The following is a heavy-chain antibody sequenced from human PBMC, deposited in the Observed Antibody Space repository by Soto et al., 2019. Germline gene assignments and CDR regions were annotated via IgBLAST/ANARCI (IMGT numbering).Heavy chain of an antibody. J-gene: IGHJ4*02. CDR3: VRDRRYCCVEY. CDR1: GYSFINYG. Sequence: QVQLVQSGAEMKKPGASVKVSCEAFGYSFINYGISWVRQAPGQGLEWMGRISPYNGDTNYAQNIKGRVSMTTDPSTATAYMELSSLRSDDTDVYFCVRDRRYCCVEYWGQGTLVTVSS. CDR2: ISPYNGDT. V-gene: IGHV1-18*01. D-gene: IGHD2-21*02.